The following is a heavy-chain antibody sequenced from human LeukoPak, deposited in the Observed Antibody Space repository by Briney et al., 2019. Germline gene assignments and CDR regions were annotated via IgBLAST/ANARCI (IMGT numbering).Heavy chain of an antibody. V-gene: IGHV3-23*01. CDR3: ARPGLPVPGTRWFDP. Sequence: GGSLKLSCAASGFSFSSYAMSWVRQSPRTGLEWVSAIGSDGTAIQYADPVRGRFTISKDNYNNMLYLQMDSLRAEGSAIYYCARPGLPVPGTRWFDPWGQGALVTVSS. J-gene: IGHJ5*02. CDR1: GFSFSSYA. CDR2: IGSDGTAI. D-gene: IGHD6-19*01.